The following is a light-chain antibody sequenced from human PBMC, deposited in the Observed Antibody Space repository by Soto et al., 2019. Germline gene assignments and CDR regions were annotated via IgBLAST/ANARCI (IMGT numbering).Light chain of an antibody. V-gene: IGLV2-14*01. Sequence: QSVLTQPASVSGSPGQSITISCTGTSSDVGGYNYVSWYQQHPGKAPKLMIYEVSYRPSGVSNRFSGSKSGNTASLTISGLQAEDEADYYCSSYTSSSTQVFGTGAKV. CDR3: SSYTSSSTQV. CDR2: EVS. CDR1: SSDVGGYNY. J-gene: IGLJ1*01.